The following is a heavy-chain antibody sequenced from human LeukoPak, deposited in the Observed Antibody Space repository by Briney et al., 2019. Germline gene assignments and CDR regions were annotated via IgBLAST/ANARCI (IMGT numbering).Heavy chain of an antibody. Sequence: SETLSLTCTVSGGSISSSTYYWSWIRQPPGKGLEWFGSINYNGNTFYKPSLQSRVTISLDTSKNHFSLRLISVTAADTAVYYCAREVASSPNDWGQGTLVTVSS. CDR1: GGSISSSTYY. CDR2: INYNGNT. V-gene: IGHV4-39*07. J-gene: IGHJ4*02. D-gene: IGHD6-6*01. CDR3: AREVASSPND.